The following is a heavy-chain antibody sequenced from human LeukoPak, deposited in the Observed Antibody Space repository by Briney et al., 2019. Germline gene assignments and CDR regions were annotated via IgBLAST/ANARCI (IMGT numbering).Heavy chain of an antibody. CDR3: ATYKNWVAGDV. CDR1: GFNFSDYW. Sequence: PGGSLRLSCAASGFNFSDYWITWVRQAPGKGPEWVANIKKDGSEEHYVDSVKGRFTVSRDNAQNSLFLQMNSLRVEDTAVYYCATYKNWVAGDVWGQGTTVSVSS. V-gene: IGHV3-7*01. CDR2: IKKDGSEE. D-gene: IGHD7-27*01. J-gene: IGHJ6*02.